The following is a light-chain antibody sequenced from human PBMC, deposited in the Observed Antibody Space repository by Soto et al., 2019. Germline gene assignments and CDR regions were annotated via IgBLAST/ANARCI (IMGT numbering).Light chain of an antibody. CDR1: QSVSSSY. J-gene: IGKJ2*01. CDR3: QQYGSSPGT. CDR2: GAS. V-gene: IGKV3-20*01. Sequence: EIVLTQSPGTLSLPPGERATLSCRASQSVSSSYLAWYQQKPGQAPRLLIYGASSRATGSPDRFSGSGSGTDFTLTSSRLEPEDFAVYYCQQYGSSPGTFGQGTKLEIK.